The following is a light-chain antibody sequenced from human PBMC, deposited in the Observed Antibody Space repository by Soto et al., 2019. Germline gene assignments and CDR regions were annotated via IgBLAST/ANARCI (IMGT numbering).Light chain of an antibody. V-gene: IGKV3-15*01. J-gene: IGKJ4*01. CDR2: GAY. CDR1: QSVSSN. Sequence: TNTLAVSPGEKATPSRRASQSVSSNLAWYQQKPGQAPRLLIYGAYTRATDIPARFSGSGSGTEFTLTISSLQSEDFAVYYCQQYNNWLTFGGGSKVDI. CDR3: QQYNNWLT.